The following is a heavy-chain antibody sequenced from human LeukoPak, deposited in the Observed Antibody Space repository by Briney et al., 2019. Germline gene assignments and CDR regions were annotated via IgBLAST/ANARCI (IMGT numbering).Heavy chain of an antibody. CDR2: LSDAGIRI. Sequence: GGSLRLSCIASGFTFSNYGMSWVRQAPGKGLEWVSGLSDAGIRIFYSDSVRGRFTVSRDNSKNTLYLQMDSLRAEDTAVYYCANTHCDSSPIVWNFWGQGTLVTVSS. D-gene: IGHD6-6*01. CDR1: GFTFSNYG. V-gene: IGHV3-23*01. CDR3: ANTHCDSSPIVWNF. J-gene: IGHJ4*02.